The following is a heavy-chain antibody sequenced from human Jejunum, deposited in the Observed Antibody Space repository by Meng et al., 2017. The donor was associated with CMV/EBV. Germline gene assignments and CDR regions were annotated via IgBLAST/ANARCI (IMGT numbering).Heavy chain of an antibody. D-gene: IGHD1-14*01. CDR3: ARAPPVAAPGSYFDS. J-gene: IGHJ4*02. CDR1: ASFSDNY. V-gene: IGHV4-34*01. CDR2: VTPYGTA. Sequence: ASFSDNYWSWLRQSPGEELEWIGEVTPYGTATYNPSLESRVTISRDTSKNQFSLRLTSVTVEDTAVYYCARAPPVAAPGSYFDSWGQGAQVTVSS.